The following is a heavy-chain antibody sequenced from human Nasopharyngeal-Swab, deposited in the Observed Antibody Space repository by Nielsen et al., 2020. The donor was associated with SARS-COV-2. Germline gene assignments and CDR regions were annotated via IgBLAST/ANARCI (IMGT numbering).Heavy chain of an antibody. Sequence: GESLKISCAASGFTFRSYWMSWVRQAPGKGPEWVANIKQDGSEKYYVDSVKGRFTISRDNAKNSLYLQMNSLRAEDAAVYYCARDLVVGATTSAYYYYYGMDVWGQGTTVTVSS. CDR3: ARDLVVGATTSAYYYYYGMDV. V-gene: IGHV3-7*01. CDR1: GFTFRSYW. D-gene: IGHD1-26*01. J-gene: IGHJ6*02. CDR2: IKQDGSEK.